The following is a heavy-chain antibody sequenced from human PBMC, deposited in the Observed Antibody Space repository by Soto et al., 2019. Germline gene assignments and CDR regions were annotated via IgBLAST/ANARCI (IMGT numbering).Heavy chain of an antibody. J-gene: IGHJ4*02. CDR2: INPTSGGT. Sequence: QVQLVQSGAEVKKPGASVKVSCKTSGYTFAAYYIHWIRQAPGQGLEWMGWINPTSGGTVYAQNVQDRVTMTRDTSISTAYMELRRLNSDDTAVYYCARDPDYGDYWGYVFDSWGQGTPVTVSS. V-gene: IGHV1-2*02. CDR3: ARDPDYGDYWGYVFDS. D-gene: IGHD4-17*01. CDR1: GYTFAAYY.